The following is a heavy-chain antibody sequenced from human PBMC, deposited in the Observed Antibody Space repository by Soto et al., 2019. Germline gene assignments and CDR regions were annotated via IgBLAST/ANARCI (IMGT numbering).Heavy chain of an antibody. J-gene: IGHJ6*02. V-gene: IGHV3-30*18. CDR3: VKDGSSGWPYYYGMDV. CDR1: GFTFSSYG. D-gene: IGHD6-19*01. Sequence: GGSLRLSCAASGFTFSSYGMHWVRQAPGKGLEWVAVTSYDGSNKYYADSLKGRFTVSRDNSKDTLYLQMSSLRAEDTAVYYCVKDGSSGWPYYYGMDVWGQGTTVTVSS. CDR2: TSYDGSNK.